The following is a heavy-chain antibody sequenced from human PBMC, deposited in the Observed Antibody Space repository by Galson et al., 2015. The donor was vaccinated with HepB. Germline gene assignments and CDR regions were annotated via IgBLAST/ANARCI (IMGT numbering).Heavy chain of an antibody. J-gene: IGHJ4*02. D-gene: IGHD2-2*01. V-gene: IGHV3-33*01. CDR2: IWYDGSNK. CDR3: ARDYCSSTSCYPDY. CDR1: GFTFSSYG. Sequence: SLRLSCAASGFTFSSYGMHWVRQAPGKGLEWVAVIWYDGSNKYYADSVKGRFTISRDNSKNSLYLQMNSLRAEDTAVYYCARDYCSSTSCYPDYWGQGTLVTVSS.